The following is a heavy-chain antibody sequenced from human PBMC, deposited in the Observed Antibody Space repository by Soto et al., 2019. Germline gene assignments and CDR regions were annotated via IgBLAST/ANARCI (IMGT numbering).Heavy chain of an antibody. CDR3: ARRYCSSTSCYVNRKGYYYYMDV. D-gene: IGHD2-2*01. CDR1: GGSFSGYY. Sequence: QVQLQQWGAGLLKPSETLSLTCAVYGGSFSGYYWSWIRQPPGKGLEWIGEINHSGSTNYNPSLKSRVTISVDTSKNQFSLKLSSVTAADTAVYYCARRYCSSTSCYVNRKGYYYYMDVWGKGTTVTVSS. CDR2: INHSGST. V-gene: IGHV4-34*01. J-gene: IGHJ6*03.